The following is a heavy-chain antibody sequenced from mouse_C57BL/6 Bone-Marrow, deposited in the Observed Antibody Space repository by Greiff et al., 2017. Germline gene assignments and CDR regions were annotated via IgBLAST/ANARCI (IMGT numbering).Heavy chain of an antibody. Sequence: QVQLQQPGAELVKPGASVKLSCKASGYTFTSYWMHWVKQRPGQGLEWIGMIHPNSGSTNYNETFKSKATLTVDKSSSTAYMQLSSLTSEDSAVYSCASSPYFLDFWGTGTTVTVSS. J-gene: IGHJ1*03. CDR2: IHPNSGST. V-gene: IGHV1-64*01. CDR1: GYTFTSYW. CDR3: ASSPYFLDF. D-gene: IGHD6-5*01.